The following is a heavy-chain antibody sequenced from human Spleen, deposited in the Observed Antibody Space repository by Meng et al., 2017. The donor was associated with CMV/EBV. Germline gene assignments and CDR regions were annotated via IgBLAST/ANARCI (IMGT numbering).Heavy chain of an antibody. D-gene: IGHD3-16*01. J-gene: IGHJ6*02. CDR3: ARGNRGGYYYYYGMDV. CDR2: ISWNSGSI. Sequence: SLKISCAASGFTFDDYAMHWVRQAPGKGLEWVSGISWNSGSIGYADSVKGRFTISRDNAKNSLYLQMNSLRADDTALYYCARGNRGGYYYYYGMDVWGQGTTVTVSS. V-gene: IGHV3-9*01. CDR1: GFTFDDYA.